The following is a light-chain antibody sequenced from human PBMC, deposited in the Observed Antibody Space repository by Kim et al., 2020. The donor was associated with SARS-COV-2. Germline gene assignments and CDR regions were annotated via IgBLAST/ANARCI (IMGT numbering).Light chain of an antibody. CDR2: AAS. J-gene: IGKJ1*01. CDR1: KGSSSY. V-gene: IGKV1-39*01. Sequence: ASVGERGTITCRGSKGSSSYLKWYQQKPGKAPKRLIYAASSLRSGVPSRFSGSGSGTDFTLTISSLRPEDFATYYCQQSYSTFWTFGQGTKVEIK. CDR3: QQSYSTFWT.